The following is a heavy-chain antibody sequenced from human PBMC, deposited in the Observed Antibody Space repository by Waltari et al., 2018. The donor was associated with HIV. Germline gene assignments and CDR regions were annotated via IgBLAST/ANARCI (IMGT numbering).Heavy chain of an antibody. D-gene: IGHD6-19*01. CDR1: GVKFRNDC. J-gene: IGHJ3*02. CDR2: INKKEDKK. V-gene: IGHV3-7*01. CDR3: VRDDATSDSSAHYDALDI. Sequence: EVQRAESGGGLVEPGGARRRSCAGSGVKFRNDCMTSVRQAPGEGLEWVANINKKEDKKYYVDSVKGRFTISRDNTKNSVFLQMDNLRAEDTAVYYCVRDDATSDSSAHYDALDIWGQGTLVTVSS.